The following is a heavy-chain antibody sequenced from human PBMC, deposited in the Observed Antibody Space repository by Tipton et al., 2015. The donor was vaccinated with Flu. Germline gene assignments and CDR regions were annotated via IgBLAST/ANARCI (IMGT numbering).Heavy chain of an antibody. Sequence: TLSLTCTVSGGSISSGSYYWSWIRQPAGKGLEWIGRIYTSGSTNYNPSLKSRVTISVDTSKNQFSLKLSSVTAADTAVYYCAREGGSYWYFDLWGRGTLVTVPS. J-gene: IGHJ2*01. CDR1: GGSISSGSYY. D-gene: IGHD1-26*01. V-gene: IGHV4-61*02. CDR2: IYTSGST. CDR3: AREGGSYWYFDL.